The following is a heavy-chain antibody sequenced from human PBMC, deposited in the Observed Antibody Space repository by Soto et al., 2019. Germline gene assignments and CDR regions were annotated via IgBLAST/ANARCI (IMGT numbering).Heavy chain of an antibody. CDR3: ARLTYSSGWFFDY. V-gene: IGHV4-39*01. CDR1: GGSISSSSYY. Sequence: SETLSLTCTVSGGSISSSSYYWGWIRQPPGKGLEWIGSIYYSGSTYYNPSLKSRVTISVDTSKNQFSLKLSSVTAADTAVYYCARLTYSSGWFFDYWGQGTLVTVSS. J-gene: IGHJ4*02. CDR2: IYYSGST. D-gene: IGHD6-19*01.